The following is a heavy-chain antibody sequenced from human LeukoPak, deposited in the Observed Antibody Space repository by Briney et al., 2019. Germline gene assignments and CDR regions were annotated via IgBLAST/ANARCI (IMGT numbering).Heavy chain of an antibody. CDR2: INHSGST. Sequence: SETLSLTCAVYGGSFSGYFWSWIRQSPGKGLEWIGEINHSGSTNYNPSLKSRVTISVDTSKNQFSLKLSSVTAADTAVYYCARHGRGVRGAPKDWGQGTLVTVSS. V-gene: IGHV4-34*01. CDR3: ARHGRGVRGAPKD. J-gene: IGHJ4*02. CDR1: GGSFSGYF. D-gene: IGHD3-10*01.